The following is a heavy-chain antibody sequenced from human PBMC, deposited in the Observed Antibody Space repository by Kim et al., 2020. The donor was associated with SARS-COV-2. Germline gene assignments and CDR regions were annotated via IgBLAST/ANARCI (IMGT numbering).Heavy chain of an antibody. V-gene: IGHV3-30*01. J-gene: IGHJ6*02. CDR3: ARSQGGDYGYYYYYYGMDV. D-gene: IGHD4-17*01. Sequence: GRFTISRDNSKNTLYLQMNSLRAEDTAVYYCARSQGGDYGYYYYYYGMDVWGQGTTVTVSS.